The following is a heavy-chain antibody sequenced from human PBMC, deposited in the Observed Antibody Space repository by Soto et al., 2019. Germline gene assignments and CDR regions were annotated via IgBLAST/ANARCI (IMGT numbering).Heavy chain of an antibody. CDR2: ISYDGSNK. V-gene: IGHV3-30-3*01. CDR3: ARVGSSQYDYYYYYGMDV. Sequence: GGSLRLSCAASGFTFSSYAMHWVRQAPGKGLEWVAVISYDGSNKYYADSVKGRFTISRDNSKNTLYLQMNSLRAEDTAVYYCARVGSSQYDYYYYYGMDVWGQGTTVTVSS. J-gene: IGHJ6*02. CDR1: GFTFSSYA. D-gene: IGHD6-13*01.